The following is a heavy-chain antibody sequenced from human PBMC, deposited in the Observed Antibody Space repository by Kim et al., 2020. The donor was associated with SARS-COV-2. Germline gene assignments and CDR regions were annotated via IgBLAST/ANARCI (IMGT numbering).Heavy chain of an antibody. J-gene: IGHJ3*02. D-gene: IGHD3-3*01. V-gene: IGHV4-34*01. Sequence: RVTISVDTSKNQFSLKLSSVTAADTAVYYCARGATYYDFWSGYYNDAFDIWGQGTMVTVSS. CDR3: ARGATYYDFWSGYYNDAFDI.